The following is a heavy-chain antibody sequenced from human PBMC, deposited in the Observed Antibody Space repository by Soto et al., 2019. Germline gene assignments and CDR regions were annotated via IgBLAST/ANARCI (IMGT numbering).Heavy chain of an antibody. CDR3: ARDMYSSDYFVKWFEP. Sequence: QVRLVESGGGGSQPGGSLRPSFPPPGFSLSSYACYWFRQPPGKGLKGVAVISHDGTNKHYPDSGKGRVTVSRDNSNHSLDLQLNSLRGEDTAMYYCARDMYSSDYFVKWFEPWGQGTLVTVSS. CDR2: ISHDGTNK. D-gene: IGHD6-19*01. J-gene: IGHJ5*02. CDR1: GFSLSSYA. V-gene: IGHV3-30-3*01.